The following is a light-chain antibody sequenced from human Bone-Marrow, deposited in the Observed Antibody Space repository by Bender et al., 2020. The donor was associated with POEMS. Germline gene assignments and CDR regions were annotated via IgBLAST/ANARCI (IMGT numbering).Light chain of an antibody. CDR2: EVS. CDR3: CSYAGSHTDV. CDR1: SSDVGSYDL. Sequence: QSALTQSASVSGSPGQSITISCSGTSSDVGSYDLVSWYQQHPGKAPKLMIYEVSKWPSGVSNRFSGSKSGNTASLTISGLQAEDEADYYCCSYAGSHTDVFGTGTKVTVL. J-gene: IGLJ1*01. V-gene: IGLV2-23*02.